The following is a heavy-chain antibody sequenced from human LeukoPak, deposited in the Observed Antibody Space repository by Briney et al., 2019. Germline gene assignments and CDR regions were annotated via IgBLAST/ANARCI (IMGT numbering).Heavy chain of an antibody. CDR1: GFTFGDFA. Sequence: GGSLRLSCTASGFTFGDFAMSWVRQAPGEGLEWVGFTRSKAYGGTTEYAASVKGRFTISRDDSTSIDYLKMNTLNTEDKAVYYCTSDPSIVVVQAAMDVWGQGTTVTASS. J-gene: IGHJ6*01. D-gene: IGHD2-2*01. CDR2: TRSKAYGGTT. V-gene: IGHV3-49*04. CDR3: TSDPSIVVVQAAMDV.